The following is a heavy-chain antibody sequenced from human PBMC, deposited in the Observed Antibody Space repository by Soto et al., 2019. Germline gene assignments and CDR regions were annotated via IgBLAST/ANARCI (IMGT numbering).Heavy chain of an antibody. CDR2: IYYSGST. D-gene: IGHD4-17*01. J-gene: IGHJ2*01. Sequence: SETLCDRYSVSGGSVSSYYWSWIRQSPGKGLEWIGYIYYSGSTKYKPSLKSRVTISVDTSKNQFSLKVSSATAADTAVYYCDFFSCYGDHLDLHSFPTLRSSDL. V-gene: IGHV4-59*08. CDR1: GGSVSSYY. CDR3: DFFSCYGDHLDLHSFPTLRSSDL.